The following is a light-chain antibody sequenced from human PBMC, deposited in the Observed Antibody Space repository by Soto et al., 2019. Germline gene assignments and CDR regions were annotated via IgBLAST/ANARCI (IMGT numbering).Light chain of an antibody. Sequence: DIQMTQSPSSVSASLGDAVTMTCRASQAISSWLAWYQQEPGKAPKVLIHDASKLESGVSLRFSGSGSGTEFTLTISSLQPDDFATYYCQQYNSYSSTFGQGTKVDIK. J-gene: IGKJ1*01. CDR1: QAISSW. CDR3: QQYNSYSST. V-gene: IGKV1-5*01. CDR2: DAS.